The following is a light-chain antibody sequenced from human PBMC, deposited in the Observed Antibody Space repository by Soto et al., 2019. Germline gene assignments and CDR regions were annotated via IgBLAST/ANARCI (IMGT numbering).Light chain of an antibody. CDR2: GAS. V-gene: IGKV3-20*01. CDR3: QQYGSSPQWT. J-gene: IGKJ1*01. CDR1: QSVSSSY. Sequence: EIVLTQSPGTLSLSPGERATLSCRASQSVSSSYLAWYQQKPGHAPRLLIYGASSRATGIPDRFSGSGSGTDFTLTISRLDPEDFAVYYCQQYGSSPQWTFGQGTKVEIK.